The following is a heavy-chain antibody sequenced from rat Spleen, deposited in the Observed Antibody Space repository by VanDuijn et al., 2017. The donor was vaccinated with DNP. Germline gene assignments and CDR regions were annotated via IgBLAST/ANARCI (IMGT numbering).Heavy chain of an antibody. J-gene: IGHJ1*01. CDR3: AKGPNYGGWSDYFDY. CDR2: INKDSSTK. Sequence: EVKLVESGGGLVQPGRSLKLACAASGFNFNDYWRGWVRQAQGKGLEGIVQINKDSSTKNYIPSVKEKITISRDNAQNTLYLQMSKLGSEDTAIYDCAKGPNYGGWSDYFDYWGPGTMVTVSS. V-gene: IGHV4-2*01. CDR1: GFNFNDYW. D-gene: IGHD1-11*01.